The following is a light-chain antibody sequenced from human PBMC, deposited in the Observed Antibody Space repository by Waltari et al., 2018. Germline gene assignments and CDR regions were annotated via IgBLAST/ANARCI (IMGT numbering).Light chain of an antibody. CDR1: TSNIGSNT. V-gene: IGLV1-44*01. CDR2: TNK. CDR3: AAWDDSLIWV. J-gene: IGLJ3*02. Sequence: QSVLTQPPSASGTPGQRVTISCSGSTSNIGSNTVNWYRQLPGTAPKLLIYTNKRRPSGVPDRFSGSKSGTSASLAISGLQSEDEADYYCAAWDDSLIWVFGGGTKLTVL.